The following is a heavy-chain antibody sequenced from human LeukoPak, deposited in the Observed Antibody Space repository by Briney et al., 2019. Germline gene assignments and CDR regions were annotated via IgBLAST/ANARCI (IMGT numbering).Heavy chain of an antibody. D-gene: IGHD5-18*01. Sequence: PSQTLSLTCTVSGGSISSGDYYWSWIRQPPGKGLEWIGYIYYSGSTYYIPSLKSRVTISVDTSKNQFSLKLSSVTAADTAVYYCARGGGDLNVDTAMVSYYFDYWGQGTLVTVSS. CDR1: GGSISSGDYY. CDR3: ARGGGDLNVDTAMVSYYFDY. V-gene: IGHV4-30-4*01. J-gene: IGHJ4*02. CDR2: IYYSGST.